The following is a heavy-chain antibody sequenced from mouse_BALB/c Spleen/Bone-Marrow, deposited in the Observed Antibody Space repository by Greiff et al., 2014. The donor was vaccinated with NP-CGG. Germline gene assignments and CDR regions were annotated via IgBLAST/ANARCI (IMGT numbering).Heavy chain of an antibody. D-gene: IGHD2-3*01. J-gene: IGHJ2*01. CDR3: ARLGYYGSFDY. CDR1: GFDFSGYW. Sequence: EVKLMESGGGLVQPGGSLKLSCAASGFDFSGYWMSWVRQAPGKGLEWIGEINPDSSTINYTPSLKDKFIISRDNAKKTLYLQMSKVRSEDTAFYYCARLGYYGSFDYWGQGTTLTVSS. CDR2: INPDSSTI. V-gene: IGHV4-1*02.